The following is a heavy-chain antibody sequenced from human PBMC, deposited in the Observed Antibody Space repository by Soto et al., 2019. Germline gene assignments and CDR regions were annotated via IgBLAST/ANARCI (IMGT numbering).Heavy chain of an antibody. CDR1: GFTFSSYS. D-gene: IGHD6-13*01. V-gene: IGHV3-48*02. Sequence: GGSLRLSCAASGFTFSSYSMNWVRQAPGKGLEWVSCISSSSSTIYYADSVKGRFTISRDNAKNSLYLQMNSLRDEDTAVYYCARVGYSSSWYFGYYGMDVWGQGTTVTVSS. CDR3: ARVGYSSSWYFGYYGMDV. CDR2: ISSSSSTI. J-gene: IGHJ6*02.